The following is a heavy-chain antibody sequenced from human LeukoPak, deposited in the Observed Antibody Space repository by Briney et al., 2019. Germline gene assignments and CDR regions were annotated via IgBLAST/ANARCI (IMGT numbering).Heavy chain of an antibody. J-gene: IGHJ4*02. CDR2: INHSGSA. D-gene: IGHD2-2*01. Sequence: SETLSLTCAVYGGSFSNYYWTWIRQPPGKGLEWIGEINHSGSARYNPSLKSRVIISVDTSKNQFSLKLSSVTAADTAVYYCARGPTYQPIDFWGQGTLVTVSS. CDR3: ARGPTYQPIDF. CDR1: GGSFSNYY. V-gene: IGHV4-34*01.